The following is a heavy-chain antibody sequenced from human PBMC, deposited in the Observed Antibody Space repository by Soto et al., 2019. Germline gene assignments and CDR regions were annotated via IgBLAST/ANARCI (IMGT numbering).Heavy chain of an antibody. CDR3: AKDPILTTPPSFDP. CDR1: GFSFSRYL. CDR2: ISGRGDAT. V-gene: IGHV3-23*01. D-gene: IGHD3-9*01. Sequence: EVKLLESGGGLVQPGGSLRLSCAASGFSFSRYLMTWVRQTPGQGLEWVSSISGRGDATYYADSVKGRFTISRDNSKNTPVLQMNSLGADDTAVYYCAKDPILTTPPSFDPWGQGTLVTVSS. J-gene: IGHJ5*02.